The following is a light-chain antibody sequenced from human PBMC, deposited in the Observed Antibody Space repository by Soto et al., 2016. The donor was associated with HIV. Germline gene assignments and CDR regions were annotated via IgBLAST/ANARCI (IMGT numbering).Light chain of an antibody. CDR1: QTVKNY. CDR2: AAS. J-gene: IGKJ1*01. CDR3: QETYSTFRS. Sequence: DIQMTQSPSSLSASLGDRVTLTCRSNQTVKNYLNWYQQKPGKAPNLLIYAASSLQDGVPSRFNGIGSGTEFTLTISSLQRADFGIYHCQETYSTFRSFGQGTKVEIK. V-gene: IGKV1-39*01.